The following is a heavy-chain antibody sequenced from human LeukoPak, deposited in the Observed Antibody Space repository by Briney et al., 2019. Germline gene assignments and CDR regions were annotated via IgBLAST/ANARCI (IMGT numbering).Heavy chain of an antibody. J-gene: IGHJ4*02. V-gene: IGHV3-49*03. D-gene: IGHD3-22*01. CDR3: TREYYYHSSGFDY. CDR1: GFTFGDYA. CDR2: IRSKAYGATT. Sequence: GGSLRLSCTASGFTFGDYAMSWFRQAPGKGLQWVGYIRSKAYGATTEYAASVKGRFTISRDDSKSIAYLQMNSLKAEDTAVYYCTREYYYHSSGFDYWGQGTLVTVSS.